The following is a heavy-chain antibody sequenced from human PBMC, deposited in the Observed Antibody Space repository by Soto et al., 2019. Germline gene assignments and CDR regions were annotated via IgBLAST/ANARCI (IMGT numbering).Heavy chain of an antibody. D-gene: IGHD3-3*01. CDR1: GFTFSSYA. J-gene: IGHJ6*03. V-gene: IGHV3-21*01. CDR3: ARGEDYDFWSGYYRVYYMDV. CDR2: ISSSSSYI. Sequence: GGSLRLSCAASGFTFSSYAMSWVRQAPGKGLEWVSAISSSSSYIYYADSVKGRFTISRDNAKNSLYLQMNSLRAEDTAVYYCARGEDYDFWSGYYRVYYMDVWGKGTTVTVSS.